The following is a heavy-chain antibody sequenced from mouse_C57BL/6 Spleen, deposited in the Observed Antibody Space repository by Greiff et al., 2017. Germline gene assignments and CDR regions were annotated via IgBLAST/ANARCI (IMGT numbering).Heavy chain of an antibody. D-gene: IGHD2-12*01. V-gene: IGHV1-82*01. CDR3: ARFYSGAMDY. CDR2: IYPGDGDT. Sequence: VQLQESGPELVKPGASVKISCKASGYAFSSSWMHWVKQRPGKGLEWIGRIYPGDGDTNYNGKFKGKATLTADTSSSTAYMQLSSLTYEDSAVYYCARFYSGAMDYWGQGTSVTVSS. CDR1: GYAFSSSW. J-gene: IGHJ4*01.